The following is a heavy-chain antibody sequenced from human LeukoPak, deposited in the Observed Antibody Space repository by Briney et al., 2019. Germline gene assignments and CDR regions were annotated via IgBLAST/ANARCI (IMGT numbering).Heavy chain of an antibody. Sequence: GGSLRLSCAASGFTFSSYAMSWVPQAPGKGLEGVSGISGSGGSTYYADSVKGRFTISRDNSKNTLYLQMNSLRAEDTAVYYCAKGRRLFDYWGQGTLVTVSS. J-gene: IGHJ4*02. V-gene: IGHV3-23*01. CDR2: ISGSGGST. CDR1: GFTFSSYA. CDR3: AKGRRLFDY.